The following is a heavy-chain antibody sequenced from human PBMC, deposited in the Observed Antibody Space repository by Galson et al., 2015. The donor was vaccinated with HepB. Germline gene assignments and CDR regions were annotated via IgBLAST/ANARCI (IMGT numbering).Heavy chain of an antibody. CDR1: GFTFSDYY. D-gene: IGHD3-10*01. CDR3: ARDRPSGPTDR. Sequence: SLRLSCAASGFTFSDYYMTWIRQVSGKGLEWVSYISGGGTYTNYADSMKGRFTISRDNAKNSLYLQIINLRVEDTAVYFCARDRPSGPTDRWGQGTLVTVSS. J-gene: IGHJ5*02. CDR2: ISGGGTYT. V-gene: IGHV3-11*06.